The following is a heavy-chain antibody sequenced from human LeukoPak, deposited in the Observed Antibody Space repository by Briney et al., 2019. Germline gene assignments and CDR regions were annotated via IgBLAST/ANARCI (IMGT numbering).Heavy chain of an antibody. CDR1: GGSFSGYY. V-gene: IGHV4-34*01. CDR3: ARDLWFGEIGMDV. Sequence: KSSETLSLTCAVYGGSFSGYYWSWIRQPPGKGLEWIGEINHSGSTNYNPSLKSRVTISVDTSKNQFSLKLSSVTAADTAVYYCARDLWFGEIGMDVCGQGTTVTVSS. CDR2: INHSGST. J-gene: IGHJ6*02. D-gene: IGHD3-10*01.